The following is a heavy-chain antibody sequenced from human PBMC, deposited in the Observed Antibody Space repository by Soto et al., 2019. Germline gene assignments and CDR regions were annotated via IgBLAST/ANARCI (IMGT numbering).Heavy chain of an antibody. CDR2: IYHSGST. CDR1: SGSISSSNW. Sequence: QVQLQESGPGLVKPSGTLSLTCAVSSGSISSSNWWSWVRQPPGKGLEWIGEIYHSGSTNYNPPLKSRVTISVDKSKNQFSLKLSSVTAADTAVYYCARGGEALWFGDGYYYMDVWGKGTTVTVSS. D-gene: IGHD3-10*01. J-gene: IGHJ6*03. CDR3: ARGGEALWFGDGYYYMDV. V-gene: IGHV4-4*02.